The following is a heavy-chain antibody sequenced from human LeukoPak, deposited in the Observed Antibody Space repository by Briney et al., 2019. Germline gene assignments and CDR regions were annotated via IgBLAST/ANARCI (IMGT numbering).Heavy chain of an antibody. CDR2: INPNSGGT. CDR1: GYTFTVYY. D-gene: IGHD6-13*01. V-gene: IGHV1-2*06. Sequence: ASVNVSCKASGYTFTVYYMHWVRQAPGQGLEWMGRINPNSGGTNYAQKFQGRVTMTRNTSISTAYMELSSLRSEDTAVYYCASLYTGVGIAAAGTAYWGQGTLVTVSS. J-gene: IGHJ4*02. CDR3: ASLYTGVGIAAAGTAY.